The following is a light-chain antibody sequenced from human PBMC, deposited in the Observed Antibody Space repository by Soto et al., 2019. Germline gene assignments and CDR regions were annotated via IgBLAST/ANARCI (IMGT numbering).Light chain of an antibody. J-gene: IGKJ1*01. V-gene: IGKV1-5*01. CDR1: QSISIW. CDR2: DAS. Sequence: DIQMTQSPSTLSASVGDRVTITCRASQSISIWLAWYQQKPGKAPKLLIYDASNLESGVPSRLTGSGAGTEFTLTISSLQPDDFATYYCQQYDSYSPWTFGQGTKVDIK. CDR3: QQYDSYSPWT.